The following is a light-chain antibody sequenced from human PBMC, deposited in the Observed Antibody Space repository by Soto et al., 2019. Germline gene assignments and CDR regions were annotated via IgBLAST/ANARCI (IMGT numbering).Light chain of an antibody. Sequence: EFVLTQSPGTLSLSPGERATLSCRTSQSVGSIYLAWYQQKPGQAPRLLIHGASSRATGIPDRFSGSGSGTDFTLTISRLEPEDFAVYYCQQYGSSPRTLGQGTKVDIK. V-gene: IGKV3-20*01. CDR1: QSVGSIY. CDR3: QQYGSSPRT. CDR2: GAS. J-gene: IGKJ1*01.